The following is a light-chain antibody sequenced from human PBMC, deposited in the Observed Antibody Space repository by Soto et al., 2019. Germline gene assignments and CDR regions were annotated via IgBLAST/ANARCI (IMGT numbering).Light chain of an antibody. V-gene: IGLV2-14*01. CDR1: SGDIGSYTY. Sequence: QSALTQPASVSGSPGQSITISCTGTSGDIGSYTYVSWYQQYPGKAPKLLISEVTNRPSGLSNRFSGSKSGNTASLTISGLQAEDEAHYYCSSYTTTSPPVVFGGGTKVTVL. J-gene: IGLJ2*01. CDR2: EVT. CDR3: SSYTTTSPPVV.